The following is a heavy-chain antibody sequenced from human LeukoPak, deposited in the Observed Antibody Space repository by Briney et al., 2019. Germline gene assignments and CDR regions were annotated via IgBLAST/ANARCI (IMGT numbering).Heavy chain of an antibody. D-gene: IGHD5-18*01. CDR2: IYYSGST. J-gene: IGHJ3*02. Sequence: SETLSLTCTVSGGSISSGGYYWSWIRQHPGKGLEWIGYIYYSGSTYYNPSLKSRVTISVDTSKNQFSLKLSSVTAADTAVYYCARDRGSYVDTAMVTDRAFDIWGQGTMVTVSS. V-gene: IGHV4-31*03. CDR3: ARDRGSYVDTAMVTDRAFDI. CDR1: GGSISSGGYY.